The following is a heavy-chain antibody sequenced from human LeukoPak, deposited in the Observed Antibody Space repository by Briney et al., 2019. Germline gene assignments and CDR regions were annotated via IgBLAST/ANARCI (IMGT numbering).Heavy chain of an antibody. J-gene: IGHJ3*01. CDR3: ARDAKWELLPHAFDV. Sequence: ASVKVSCKASGYTFNSFGISWVRQAPGQGLEWMGLISAYNVNTYYLQKFQGRVTLTTDTSTNTAYMELRNLSSDDTAIYYCARDAKWELLPHAFDVWGQGTLVTVSP. CDR2: ISAYNVNT. V-gene: IGHV1-18*01. CDR1: GYTFNSFG. D-gene: IGHD1-26*01.